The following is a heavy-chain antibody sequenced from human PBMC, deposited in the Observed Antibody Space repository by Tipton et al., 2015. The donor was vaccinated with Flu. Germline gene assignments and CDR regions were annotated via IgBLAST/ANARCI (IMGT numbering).Heavy chain of an antibody. J-gene: IGHJ6*03. V-gene: IGHV4-59*08. CDR1: GGSISSYY. Sequence: TLSLTCTVSGGSISSYYWSWIRQPPGKGLEWIGYIYYSGSTNYNPSLKSRVTISVDTSKNQFSLKLSSVTAADTAVYYCARHGPVYSTYLYYYYYYMDVWGKGTTVTVSS. CDR2: IYYSGST. CDR3: ARHGPVYSTYLYYYYYYMDV. D-gene: IGHD4-11*01.